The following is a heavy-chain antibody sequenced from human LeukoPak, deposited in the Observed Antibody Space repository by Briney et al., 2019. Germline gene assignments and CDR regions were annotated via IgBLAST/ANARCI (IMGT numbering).Heavy chain of an antibody. D-gene: IGHD5-24*01. J-gene: IGHJ4*02. V-gene: IGHV3-7*01. CDR1: GFTFSSYW. CDR2: IKPDGSEK. Sequence: PGGSLRLSCAASGFTFSSYWMYWVRQAPGKGLEWVANIKPDGSEKNYVDSVKGRFTISRDNAKNSLFLQMNSPRAEDTAAYYCARGNNWYGYWGQGTLVTVSS. CDR3: ARGNNWYGY.